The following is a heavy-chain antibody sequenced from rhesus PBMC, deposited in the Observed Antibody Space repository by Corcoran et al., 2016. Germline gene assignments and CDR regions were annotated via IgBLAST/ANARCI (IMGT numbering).Heavy chain of an antibody. Sequence: QVQLQASGPGLVKPSATLSLTCAVSGYSIRSGYGWSCVRPHPGTWLEWVGYIGGSSGSTNYNPSRKSRVTISKDTSKNQFSLKLSSVTAADTAVYYCARERALARGGNYFDYWGQGVLVTVSS. CDR1: GYSIRSGYG. D-gene: IGHD2-2*01. CDR2: IGGSSGST. CDR3: ARERALARGGNYFDY. J-gene: IGHJ4*01. V-gene: IGHV4-127*01.